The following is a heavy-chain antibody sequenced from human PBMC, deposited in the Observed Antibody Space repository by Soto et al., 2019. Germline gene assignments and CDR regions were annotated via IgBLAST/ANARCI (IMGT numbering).Heavy chain of an antibody. J-gene: IGHJ6*02. Sequence: GGSLRLSCAASGFTFSSYSMNWVRQAPGKGLEWVSSISSSSSYIYYADSVKGRFTISRDNAKNSLYLQMNSLRAEDTAVYYCARDRGPSGGDIVLMVYAPTYYYGMDVWGQGTTVTVSS. CDR1: GFTFSSYS. V-gene: IGHV3-21*01. D-gene: IGHD2-8*01. CDR2: ISSSSSYI. CDR3: ARDRGPSGGDIVLMVYAPTYYYGMDV.